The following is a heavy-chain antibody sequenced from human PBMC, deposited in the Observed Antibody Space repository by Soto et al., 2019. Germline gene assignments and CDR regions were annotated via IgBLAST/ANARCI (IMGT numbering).Heavy chain of an antibody. Sequence: EVQLLEAGGDLVQPGGSLRLSCAASGFTFNIYAMTWVRQPPGKGLEWVAGISGSGRTAHYSDSVKGRFTISRDNSKNTLYLQMSSLKVEDTDVYYCAKGAQGGFTVDNWGQGTLVTVSS. D-gene: IGHD3-16*01. J-gene: IGHJ4*02. CDR2: ISGSGRTA. CDR3: AKGAQGGFTVDN. V-gene: IGHV3-23*01. CDR1: GFTFNIYA.